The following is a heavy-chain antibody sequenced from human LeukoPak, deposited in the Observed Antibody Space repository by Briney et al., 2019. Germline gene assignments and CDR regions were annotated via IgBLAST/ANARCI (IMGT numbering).Heavy chain of an antibody. V-gene: IGHV3-21*01. CDR3: AAYCSGGSCYMDFDY. D-gene: IGHD2-15*01. Sequence: GGSLRLSCAASGLTFSSYSMNWFRQAPGKGLEWVSSLSSTSSYTYYADTVEGRFTISRDNTKNSLYLQMNGVRAEDTGVYYCAAYCSGGSCYMDFDYWGQGTLVTVSS. J-gene: IGHJ4*02. CDR2: LSSTSSYT. CDR1: GLTFSSYS.